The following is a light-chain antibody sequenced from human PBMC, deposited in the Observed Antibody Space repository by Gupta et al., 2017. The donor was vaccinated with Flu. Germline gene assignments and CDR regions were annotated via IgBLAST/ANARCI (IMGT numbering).Light chain of an antibody. J-gene: IGKJ3*01. Sequence: SALYASVGDRVTITCRASQNVRKYLNWYKQKQGKAPKLLIYEASTWQRGVTSRFSGSGYGKELTLTISSRQQEDFATYYCQQSDRNPRFAFGHGTKVDIK. CDR2: EAS. V-gene: IGKV1-39*01. CDR1: QNVRKY. CDR3: QQSDRNPRFA.